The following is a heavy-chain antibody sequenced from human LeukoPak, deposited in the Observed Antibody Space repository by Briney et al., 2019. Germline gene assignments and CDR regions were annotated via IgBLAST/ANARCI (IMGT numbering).Heavy chain of an antibody. CDR1: GGSISSYY. D-gene: IGHD5-24*01. Sequence: SETLSLTCTVSGGSISSYYWSWIRQPPGKGLEWIGYIYYSGSTKYSPSLKSRVTISVATSKNQFSLKLSSVTAADTAVYYCAAFRDGYNWHLDYWGQGTLVTVSS. V-gene: IGHV4-59*01. CDR2: IYYSGST. J-gene: IGHJ4*02. CDR3: AAFRDGYNWHLDY.